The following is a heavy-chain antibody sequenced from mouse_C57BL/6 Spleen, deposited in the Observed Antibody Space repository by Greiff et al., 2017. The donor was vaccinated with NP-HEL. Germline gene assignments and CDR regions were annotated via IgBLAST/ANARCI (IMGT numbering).Heavy chain of an antibody. CDR2: IWSGGST. J-gene: IGHJ2*01. CDR3: ARNFDYDVGDYFDY. Sequence: VQVVESGPGLVQPSQSLSITCTVSGFSLTSYGVHWVRQSPGKGLEWLGVIWSGGSTDYNAAFISRLSISKDNSKSQVFFKMNSLQADDTAIYYCARNFDYDVGDYFDYWGQGTTLTVSS. CDR1: GFSLTSYG. D-gene: IGHD2-4*01. V-gene: IGHV2-2*01.